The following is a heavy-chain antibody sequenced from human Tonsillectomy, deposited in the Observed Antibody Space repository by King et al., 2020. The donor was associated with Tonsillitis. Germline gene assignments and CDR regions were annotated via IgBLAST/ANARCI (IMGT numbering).Heavy chain of an antibody. D-gene: IGHD3-10*01. Sequence: VQLVESGGGLVQPGGSLRLSCAASGFTFSTYNMNWVRQAPGKGLEWVSYIGSSSTPIYYADSVKGRFTISRDNAKNSLYLKMYSLRAEETAVYYCARDYYRSGSYSADYWGQGTLVTVSS. J-gene: IGHJ4*02. CDR1: GFTFSTYN. V-gene: IGHV3-48*04. CDR2: IGSSSTPI. CDR3: ARDYYRSGSYSADY.